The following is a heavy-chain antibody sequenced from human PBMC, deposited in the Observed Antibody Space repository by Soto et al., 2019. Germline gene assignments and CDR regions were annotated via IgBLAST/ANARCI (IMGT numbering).Heavy chain of an antibody. CDR3: ARAPGDYFDY. J-gene: IGHJ4*02. CDR2: ILYSGST. Sequence: SETLSLTCTVSGGSISSGGYYWSWIRQHPGKGLEWIGYILYSGSTYYNPSLKSRVTISVDTSKNQFSLKLSSVTAADTAVYYRARAPGDYFDYWGQGTLVTAPQ. V-gene: IGHV4-31*03. CDR1: GGSISSGGYY.